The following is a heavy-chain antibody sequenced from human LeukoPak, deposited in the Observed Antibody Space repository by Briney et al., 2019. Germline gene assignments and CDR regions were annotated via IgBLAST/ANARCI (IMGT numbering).Heavy chain of an antibody. J-gene: IGHJ6*03. Sequence: HSGGSLRLSCAASRFTFDDYAMHWVRQAPGKGLEWVSSITWNSDLIVYADSVKGRFTISRDNAKNSLYLQMNSLRAEDTAVYYCAREYTYYDFWSGRDYYYYMDVWGKGTTVTVSS. CDR3: AREYTYYDFWSGRDYYYYMDV. CDR1: RFTFDDYA. V-gene: IGHV3-9*01. D-gene: IGHD3-3*01. CDR2: ITWNSDLI.